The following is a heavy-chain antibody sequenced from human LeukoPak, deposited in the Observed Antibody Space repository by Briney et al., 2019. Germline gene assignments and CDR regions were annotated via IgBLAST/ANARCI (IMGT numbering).Heavy chain of an antibody. Sequence: GGSVRLSCATSGFTVNNNYMSWVRQAPGKGLEWVSVIYGAGAGITYYIDSVKGRFTISRDNSRNTVYLQMNSLRAEDTAVYYCARELGDWGQGTLVTVSS. CDR2: IYGAGAGIT. CDR1: GFTVNNNY. J-gene: IGHJ4*02. CDR3: ARELGD. V-gene: IGHV3-53*01.